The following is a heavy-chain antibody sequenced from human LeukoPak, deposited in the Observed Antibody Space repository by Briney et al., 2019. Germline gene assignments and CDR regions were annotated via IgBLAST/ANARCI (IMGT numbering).Heavy chain of an antibody. V-gene: IGHV3-30*04. CDR3: ARDGGFTRGWTYGAGDY. J-gene: IGHJ4*02. D-gene: IGHD3-10*01. CDR1: GFTFSSYV. Sequence: PGRSLRLSCAASGFTFSSYVMHWVRQAPGKGLECVAVISNDGSEKYYADSVKGRFTISRDNSRNTLYLQMNSLGPEDTALYYCARDGGFTRGWTYGAGDYWGQGILVAVSS. CDR2: ISNDGSEK.